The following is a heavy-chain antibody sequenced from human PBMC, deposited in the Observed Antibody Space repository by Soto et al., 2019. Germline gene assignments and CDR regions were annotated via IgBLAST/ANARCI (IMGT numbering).Heavy chain of an antibody. Sequence: SETLSLTCAVYGGSFSGYYWSWIRQPPGKGLEWIGEINHSGSTNYNPSLESRVTISVDTSKNQFSLKLSSVTAADTAVYYCARVRWVTQFDYWGQGTLVTVSS. V-gene: IGHV4-34*01. CDR2: INHSGST. CDR3: ARVRWVTQFDY. CDR1: GGSFSGYY. J-gene: IGHJ4*02. D-gene: IGHD5-18*01.